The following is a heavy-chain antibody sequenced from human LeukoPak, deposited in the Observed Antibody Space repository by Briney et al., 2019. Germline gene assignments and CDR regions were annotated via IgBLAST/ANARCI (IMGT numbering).Heavy chain of an antibody. J-gene: IGHJ4*02. CDR2: IYYSGST. Sequence: SETLSLTCTVSGGSISSSSYYWSWIRQPPGKGLEWIGYIYYSGSTNYNPSLKSRVTISVDTSKNQFSLKLSSVTAADTAVYYCARQYSSGWYTWGQGTLVTVSS. D-gene: IGHD6-19*01. V-gene: IGHV4-61*05. CDR1: GGSISSSSYY. CDR3: ARQYSSGWYT.